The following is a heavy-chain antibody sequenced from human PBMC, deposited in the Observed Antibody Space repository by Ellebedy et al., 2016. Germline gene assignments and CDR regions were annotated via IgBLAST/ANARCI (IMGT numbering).Heavy chain of an antibody. Sequence: SETLSLXXTVSNGSISTYYWSWIRQPPGKGLEYIGYIDYPGSTNYNPSLQSRSTISVDTSKNQCSLSLTSVSAADSAVYYCARLNRLQLITTYYYHSMDVWGQGITVTVSS. D-gene: IGHD1-1*01. V-gene: IGHV4-59*01. CDR1: NGSISTYY. CDR2: IDYPGST. CDR3: ARLNRLQLITTYYYHSMDV. J-gene: IGHJ6*02.